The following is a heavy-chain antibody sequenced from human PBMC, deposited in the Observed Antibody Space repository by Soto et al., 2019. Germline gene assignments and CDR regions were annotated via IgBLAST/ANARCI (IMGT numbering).Heavy chain of an antibody. CDR1: GYTFTSYY. CDR3: ARGEAAADLYYYYYGMDV. V-gene: IGHV1-46*01. D-gene: IGHD6-13*01. Sequence: ASVKVSCKASGYTFTSYYMHWVRQAPRQGLEWMGIINPSGGSTSYAQKFQGRVTMTRDTSTSTVYMELSSLRSEDTAVYYCARGEAAADLYYYYYGMDVWGQGTTVTVSS. CDR2: INPSGGST. J-gene: IGHJ6*02.